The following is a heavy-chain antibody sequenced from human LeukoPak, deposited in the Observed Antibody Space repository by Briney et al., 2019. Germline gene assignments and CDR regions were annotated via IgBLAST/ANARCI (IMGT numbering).Heavy chain of an antibody. D-gene: IGHD4-17*01. CDR3: AKGSTVTTFPSFDY. CDR2: ISGSGGST. J-gene: IGHJ4*02. V-gene: IGHV3-23*01. Sequence: ETLSLTCAVYGGSFSGYYWSWVRQAPGKGLEWVSAISGSGGSTYYADSVKGRFTISRDNSKNTLYLQMNSLRAEDTAVYYCAKGSTVTTFPSFDYWGQGTLVTVSS. CDR1: GGSFSGYY.